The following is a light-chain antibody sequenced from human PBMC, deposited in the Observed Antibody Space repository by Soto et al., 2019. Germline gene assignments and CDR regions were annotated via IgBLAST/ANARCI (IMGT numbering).Light chain of an antibody. CDR1: QSVSSSY. V-gene: IGKV3-20*01. Sequence: EIVLTQSPGTLSLSPGERATLSCRASQSVSSSYLAWYQQKPGQAPRLLIYGASSRATGIPDRFSGSGSGTDFNFTISRLEPEDFAVYYCQQYGSSSWTFGQGTKEEIK. CDR2: GAS. J-gene: IGKJ1*01. CDR3: QQYGSSSWT.